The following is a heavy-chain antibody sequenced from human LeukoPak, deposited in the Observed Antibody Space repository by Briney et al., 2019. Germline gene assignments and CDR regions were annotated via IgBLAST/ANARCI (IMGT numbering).Heavy chain of an antibody. Sequence: GGSLRLSCAASGFTFSSYAMSWVRQAPGKGLEWVSAISGSGGSTYYAGSVKGRFTISRDNSKNTLYLQMNSLRAEDTAVYYCAKMGLLWLETYYFDYWGQGTLVTVSS. V-gene: IGHV3-23*01. CDR1: GFTFSSYA. CDR3: AKMGLLWLETYYFDY. CDR2: ISGSGGST. D-gene: IGHD3-10*01. J-gene: IGHJ4*02.